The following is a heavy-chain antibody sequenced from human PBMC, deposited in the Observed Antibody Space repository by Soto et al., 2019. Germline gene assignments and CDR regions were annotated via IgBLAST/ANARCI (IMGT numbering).Heavy chain of an antibody. D-gene: IGHD3-10*01. V-gene: IGHV4-34*01. Sequence: QVLLQQWGAGLLKPSETLSLTCAVYGGSFSGNYWSWIRQPPGKGLEWIGNINHSGSTIYNPSLKGRVNMSVGPSINQFFLDLGSVTAADTAVYYCARARADYYGSENYYKGGFYYFDHWGQGTLVTVSS. CDR2: INHSGST. CDR1: GGSFSGNY. J-gene: IGHJ4*02. CDR3: ARARADYYGSENYYKGGFYYFDH.